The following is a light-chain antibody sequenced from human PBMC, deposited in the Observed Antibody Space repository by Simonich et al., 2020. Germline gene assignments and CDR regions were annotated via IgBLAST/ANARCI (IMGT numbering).Light chain of an antibody. CDR1: QSLLHRDGKTY. Sequence: DIVMTQTPLSLSVTTGQPASISCKSSQSLLHRDGKTYLYWYLQKPGQSSQLLIYEVSHRFSGVPDRFSGSGSGTDFTLKISRVEAEDVGVYYCMQGIHSITFGQGTRLEIK. CDR3: MQGIHSIT. CDR2: EVS. V-gene: IGKV2-29*03. J-gene: IGKJ5*01.